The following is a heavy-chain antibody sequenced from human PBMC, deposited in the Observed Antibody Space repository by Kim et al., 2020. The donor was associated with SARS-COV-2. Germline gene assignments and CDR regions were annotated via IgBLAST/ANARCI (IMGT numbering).Heavy chain of an antibody. CDR3: ARGRGLTTDAFDI. J-gene: IGHJ3*02. D-gene: IGHD1-1*01. Sequence: YADSVKGRFTISRDNAKNSLYLQMNSLRAEDTAVYYCARGRGLTTDAFDIWGQGTMVTVSS. V-gene: IGHV3-21*01.